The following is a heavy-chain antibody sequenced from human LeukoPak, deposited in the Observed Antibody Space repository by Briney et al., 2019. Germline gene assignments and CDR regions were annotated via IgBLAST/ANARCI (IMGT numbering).Heavy chain of an antibody. CDR1: GGTFSSYA. V-gene: IGHV1-69*05. CDR3: ARGVVRVRDFDY. Sequence: ASVKVSCKASGGTFSSYAISWVRQAPGQGLEWMGGIIPIFGTANYAQKFQGRVTMTRNTSISTAYMELSSLRSEDTAVYYCARGVVRVRDFDYWGQGTLVTVSS. J-gene: IGHJ4*02. CDR2: IIPIFGTA. D-gene: IGHD3-10*01.